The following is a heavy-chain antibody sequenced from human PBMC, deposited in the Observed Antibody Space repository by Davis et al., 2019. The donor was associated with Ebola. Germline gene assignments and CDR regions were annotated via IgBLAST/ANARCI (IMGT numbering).Heavy chain of an antibody. CDR3: TRGWSGYFDY. Sequence: GESLKISCEATGFTFNTFGIHWVRQAPGKGLEWVAVIWYDGSKAKYADSVNGRFTISRDNSKNKAFLQMTDLRADDTAVYYCTRGWSGYFDYWGQGTRVTVSS. D-gene: IGHD3-3*01. CDR1: GFTFNTFG. V-gene: IGHV3-33*01. CDR2: IWYDGSKA. J-gene: IGHJ4*02.